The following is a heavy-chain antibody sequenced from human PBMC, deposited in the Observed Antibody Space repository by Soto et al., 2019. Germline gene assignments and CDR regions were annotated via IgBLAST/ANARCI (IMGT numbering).Heavy chain of an antibody. V-gene: IGHV1-69*13. D-gene: IGHD3-22*01. CDR1: GGTFSSYA. Sequence: SVKVSCKASGGTFSSYAISWVRQAPGQGLEWMGGIIPIFGTANYAQKFQGRVTITADESTSTAYMELSSLRSEDTAVYYCARSNYYDSSGYYKIDYWGQGTLVTVSS. CDR2: IIPIFGTA. CDR3: ARSNYYDSSGYYKIDY. J-gene: IGHJ4*02.